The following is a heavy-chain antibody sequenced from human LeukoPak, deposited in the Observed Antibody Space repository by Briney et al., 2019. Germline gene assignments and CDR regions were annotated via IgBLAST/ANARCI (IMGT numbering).Heavy chain of an antibody. J-gene: IGHJ4*02. Sequence: GGSLRLSCAASGFTFSSYAMSWVRQAPGKGLEWVSAISGRDGNTYYADSVKGRFTISRDNSKNTLYLQMNSLRAEDAAVYYCAKEGGGDRDYSYWGQGTLVTVSS. CDR1: GFTFSSYA. D-gene: IGHD4-17*01. CDR2: ISGRDGNT. CDR3: AKEGGGDRDYSY. V-gene: IGHV3-23*01.